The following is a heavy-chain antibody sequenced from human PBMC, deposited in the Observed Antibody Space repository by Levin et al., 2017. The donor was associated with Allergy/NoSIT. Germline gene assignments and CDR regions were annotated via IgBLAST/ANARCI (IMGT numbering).Heavy chain of an antibody. CDR3: ARVPTGDRGVYYFDY. CDR1: GGSISSYY. V-gene: IGHV4-59*01. J-gene: IGHJ4*02. Sequence: SETLSLTCTVSGGSISSYYWSWIRQPPGKGLEWIGYIYYSGSTNYNPSLKSRVTISVDTSKNQFSLKLSSVTAADTAVYYCARVPTGDRGVYYFDYWGQGTLVTVSS. CDR2: IYYSGST. D-gene: IGHD7-27*01.